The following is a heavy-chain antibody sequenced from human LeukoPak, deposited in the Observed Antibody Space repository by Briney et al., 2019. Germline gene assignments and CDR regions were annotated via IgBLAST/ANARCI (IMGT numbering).Heavy chain of an antibody. CDR1: GGSISSYY. J-gene: IGHJ5*02. D-gene: IGHD6-6*01. Sequence: SETLSLTCTVPGGSISSYYWSWIRQPPGKGLEWIGYIYYSGSTNYNPSLKSRVTISVDTSKNQFSLKLSSVTAADTAVYYCARDYSSSSLWFDPWGQGTLVTVSS. CDR2: IYYSGST. CDR3: ARDYSSSSLWFDP. V-gene: IGHV4-59*01.